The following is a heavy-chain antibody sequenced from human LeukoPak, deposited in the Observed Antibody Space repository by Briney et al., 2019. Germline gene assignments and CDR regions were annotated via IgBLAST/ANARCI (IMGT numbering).Heavy chain of an antibody. CDR2: MNPNSGDT. V-gene: IGHV1-8*01. CDR3: AIPYYYDGNGYGEALDI. D-gene: IGHD3-22*01. Sequence: ASVKVSCKASGYTFTSYDINWVRQATGQGLEWMGWMNPNSGDTVYAQKFQGRVTMTRDNSISTAYMELSSLRSEDTAVFFCAIPYYYDGNGYGEALDIWGQGAMITVSS. J-gene: IGHJ3*02. CDR1: GYTFTSYD.